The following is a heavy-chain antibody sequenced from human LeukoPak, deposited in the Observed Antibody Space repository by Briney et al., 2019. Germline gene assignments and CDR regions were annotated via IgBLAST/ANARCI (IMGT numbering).Heavy chain of an antibody. CDR1: GFIFGDYA. D-gene: IGHD2-2*01. CDR3: ARDTKDY. V-gene: IGHV3-48*03. CDR2: ITTTGDRI. J-gene: IGHJ4*02. Sequence: GGSLRLSCTTSGFIFGDYAMNWVRQAPGKGLEWISYITTTGDRIQYADSVKGRFTISRDNAKNSLYLQMNSLRAEDTGVYFCARDTKDYWGQGTLVVVSS.